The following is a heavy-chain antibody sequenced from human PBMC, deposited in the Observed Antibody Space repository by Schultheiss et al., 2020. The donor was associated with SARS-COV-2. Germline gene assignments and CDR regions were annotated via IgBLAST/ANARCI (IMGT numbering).Heavy chain of an antibody. CDR2: ISAYNGNT. J-gene: IGHJ6*02. CDR1: GYTFTSYG. V-gene: IGHV1-18*01. D-gene: IGHD2-2*01. CDR3: ATARSRCSGTKCYEYYYYGLDV. Sequence: ASVKVSCKASGYTFTSYGISWVRQAPGQGLEWMGWISAYNGNTNYAQKLQGRVTMTTDTSTSTAYMELSSLRSEDTAVYYCATARSRCSGTKCYEYYYYGLDVWGQGTTVTVSS.